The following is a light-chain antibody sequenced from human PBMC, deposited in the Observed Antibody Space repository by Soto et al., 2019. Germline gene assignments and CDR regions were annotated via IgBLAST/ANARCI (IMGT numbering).Light chain of an antibody. Sequence: MQFTQSPASLSLSAGDRVTITCRASQAISSHLAWYQQKPGKAPKLLVYVASTMASGVPSRFSGSGSGTDFSISINSLQPEDFVTYYCQQLNSFRLTFGRGTKVDIK. CDR2: VAS. J-gene: IGKJ4*01. CDR3: QQLNSFRLT. V-gene: IGKV1-9*01. CDR1: QAISSH.